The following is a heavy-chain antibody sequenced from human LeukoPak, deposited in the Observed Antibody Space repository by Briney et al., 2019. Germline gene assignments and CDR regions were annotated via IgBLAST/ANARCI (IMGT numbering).Heavy chain of an antibody. CDR1: GFTFDDYA. CDR3: AKDLETLVGWFGELPY. J-gene: IGHJ4*02. V-gene: IGHV3-23*01. D-gene: IGHD3-10*01. CDR2: ISGSGGST. Sequence: GGSLRLSCAASGFTFDDYAMHWVRQAPGKGLEWVSGISGSGGSTYYADSVKGRFTISRDNSKNMLYLQMNSLRAEDTAVYYCAKDLETLVGWFGELPYWGQGTLVTVSS.